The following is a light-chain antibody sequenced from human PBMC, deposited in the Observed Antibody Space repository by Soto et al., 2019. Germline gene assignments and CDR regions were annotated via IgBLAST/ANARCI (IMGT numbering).Light chain of an antibody. CDR1: QSVSTN. J-gene: IGKJ5*01. CDR2: LAS. Sequence: EIVMTQSPLTLSVSPGERATLSCRASQSVSTNLAWYQQKPGQAPRLLIYLASTRAPGIPARFSGSGSGTEFTLTISSLQSEDFAIHYCQQYNNWPPTTFGQGTRLEIK. CDR3: QQYNNWPPTT. V-gene: IGKV3-15*01.